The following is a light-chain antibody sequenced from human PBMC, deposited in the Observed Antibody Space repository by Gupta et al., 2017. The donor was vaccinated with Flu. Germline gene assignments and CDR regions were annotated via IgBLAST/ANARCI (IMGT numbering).Light chain of an antibody. J-gene: IGKJ1*01. CDR2: GAS. CDR3: QQYGSSPTWT. CDR1: QSVSNNY. Sequence: EIVLTQSPGTLSLSPGERATLSCRASQSVSNNYLAWYYQKPGQAPRLLIYGASSRATGIPDRLSGSGSWTDFTLTISGLEPEDFAVYYCQQYGSSPTWTFGQGTKVEI. V-gene: IGKV3-20*01.